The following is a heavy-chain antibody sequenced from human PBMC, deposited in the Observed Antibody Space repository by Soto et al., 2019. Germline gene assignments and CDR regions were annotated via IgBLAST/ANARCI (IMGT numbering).Heavy chain of an antibody. V-gene: IGHV5-10-1*01. Sequence: GESLKISCKGSGYSFTSYWISWVRQMPGKGLEWMGRIDPSDSYTNYSPSFQGHVTISADKSISTAYLQWSSLKASDTAMYYCASHPTVNQYYYGMDVWGQGTTVTVSS. CDR1: GYSFTSYW. J-gene: IGHJ6*02. CDR3: ASHPTVNQYYYGMDV. CDR2: IDPSDSYT. D-gene: IGHD4-4*01.